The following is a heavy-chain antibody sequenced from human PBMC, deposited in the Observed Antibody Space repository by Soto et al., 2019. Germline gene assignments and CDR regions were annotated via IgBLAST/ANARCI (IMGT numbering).Heavy chain of an antibody. CDR1: GFTFSDYA. CDR2: IKGSGVGT. V-gene: IGHV3-23*01. Sequence: EVQLLESGEPGGSLRLSCVASGFTFSDYAMTWVRQAPGKGLEWVSSIKGSGVGTSYADSVKGRFTISRDNSKNTLYLQMNSLRAEHTAVYYCAKDPNGDYVGAFDGRGQGTMITVSS. J-gene: IGHJ3*01. CDR3: AKDPNGDYVGAFDG. D-gene: IGHD4-17*01.